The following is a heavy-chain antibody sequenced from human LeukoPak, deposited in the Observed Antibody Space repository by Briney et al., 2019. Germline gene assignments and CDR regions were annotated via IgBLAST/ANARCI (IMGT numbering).Heavy chain of an antibody. CDR3: ARDRVGIAARPVYYYGMDV. Sequence: GGSLRLSCAASGFTFSSYGMHWVRQAPGKGLEWVAVIWYDGSNKYYADSVKGRFTISRDNSKNTLYLQMNSLRAEDTAVYYCARDRVGIAARPVYYYGMDVWGQGTTVTVS. CDR1: GFTFSSYG. J-gene: IGHJ6*02. CDR2: IWYDGSNK. V-gene: IGHV3-33*08. D-gene: IGHD6-6*01.